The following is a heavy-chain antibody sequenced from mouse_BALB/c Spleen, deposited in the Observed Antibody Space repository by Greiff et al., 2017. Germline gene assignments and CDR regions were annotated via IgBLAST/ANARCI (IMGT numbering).Heavy chain of an antibody. CDR2: ISSGGSYT. D-gene: IGHD3-3*01. Sequence: EVMLVESGGGLVKPGGSLKLSCAASGFTFSSYAMSWVRQSPEKRLEWVAEISSGGSYTYYPDTVTGRFTISRDNAKNTLYLEMSSLRSEDTAMYYCASRGGGAMDYWGQGTSVTVSS. J-gene: IGHJ4*01. CDR1: GFTFSSYA. CDR3: ASRGGGAMDY. V-gene: IGHV5-9-4*01.